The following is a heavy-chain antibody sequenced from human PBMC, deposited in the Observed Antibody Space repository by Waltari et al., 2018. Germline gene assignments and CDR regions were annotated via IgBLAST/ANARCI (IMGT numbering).Heavy chain of an antibody. V-gene: IGHV3-74*01. D-gene: IGHD2-21*02. J-gene: IGHJ4*02. CDR2: LNYDGSST. CDR3: VRGYGGDVY. CDR1: GFTFTSRW. Sequence: EVQLVESGGGLVQPGGSLRLSCAASGFTFTSRWMHWVRQGPGKGLEWVSRLNYDGSSTYYADFVKGRFTISRDNAKNTLYLQMNSLRAEDTGVYYCVRGYGGDVYWGQGTLVTVSS.